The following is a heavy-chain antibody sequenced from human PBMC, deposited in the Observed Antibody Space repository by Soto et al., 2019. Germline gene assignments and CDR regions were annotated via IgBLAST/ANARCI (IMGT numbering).Heavy chain of an antibody. D-gene: IGHD5-18*01. CDR2: ITTSSGAM. Sequence: PGGSLRLSCAASGVTFNDYNMNWVRQAPGRGLEWVSHITTSSGAMYYADSVRGRFTISRDNAKNSLYLQMNSLRDDDTAVYYCVRAFDVSSYGYGYWGPGTLVTVSS. CDR1: GVTFNDYN. J-gene: IGHJ4*02. CDR3: VRAFDVSSYGYGY. V-gene: IGHV3-48*02.